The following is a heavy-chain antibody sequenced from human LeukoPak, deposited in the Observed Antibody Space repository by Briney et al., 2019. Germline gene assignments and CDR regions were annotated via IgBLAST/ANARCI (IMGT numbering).Heavy chain of an antibody. J-gene: IGHJ6*02. CDR2: INGATGNT. CDR3: ARSIIIVPNTSYYYYYMDV. Sequence: ASVKVSCKASGYTFTSHALHWVRQAPGEGLEWMAWINGATGNTEYSQKFQARVTITRDTSASTAYMELSSLRSEDTAVYYCARSIIIVPNTSYYYYYMDVWGQGTTLTVSS. CDR1: GYTFTSHA. V-gene: IGHV1-3*01. D-gene: IGHD2/OR15-2a*01.